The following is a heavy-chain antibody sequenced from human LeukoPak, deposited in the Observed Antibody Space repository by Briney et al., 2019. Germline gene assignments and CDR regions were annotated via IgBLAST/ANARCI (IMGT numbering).Heavy chain of an antibody. Sequence: KDGESLKISCKGSGYSFTSYWIGWVRQMPGKGLEWMGIIYPGDSDTRYSPSFQGQVTISADKSISTAYLQWSSLKASDTAMYYCARLTMVRGVTLSYFDYWGQGTLVTVSS. J-gene: IGHJ4*02. CDR1: GYSFTSYW. V-gene: IGHV5-51*01. CDR2: IYPGDSDT. CDR3: ARLTMVRGVTLSYFDY. D-gene: IGHD3-10*01.